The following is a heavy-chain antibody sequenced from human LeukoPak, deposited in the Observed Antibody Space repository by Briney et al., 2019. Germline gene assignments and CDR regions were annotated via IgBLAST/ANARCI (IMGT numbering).Heavy chain of an antibody. J-gene: IGHJ4*02. CDR1: GGSFSGYY. D-gene: IGHD5-12*01. Sequence: SETLSLTCAVYGGSFSGYYWSWIRQPPGKGLEWIGEINHSGSTNYNPSLKSRVTISADTSKNQFSLKLSSVTAADTAVYYCARAGYSGYDRPRFDYWGQGTLVTVSS. CDR2: INHSGST. CDR3: ARAGYSGYDRPRFDY. V-gene: IGHV4-34*01.